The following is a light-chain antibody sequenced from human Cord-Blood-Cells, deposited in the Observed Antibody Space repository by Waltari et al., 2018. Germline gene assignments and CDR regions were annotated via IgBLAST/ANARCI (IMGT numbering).Light chain of an antibody. CDR3: SSYTSSSTWV. Sequence: QSALTQPASVSGSPGQSITISCTGTSRDVGGYNYVSWYQQHPGKAPKLMIYDASKRPSGVSNRVSGSKSGNTASLTISGLQAEDEADYYCSSYTSSSTWVFGGGTKLTVL. CDR1: SRDVGGYNY. CDR2: DAS. J-gene: IGLJ3*02. V-gene: IGLV2-14*01.